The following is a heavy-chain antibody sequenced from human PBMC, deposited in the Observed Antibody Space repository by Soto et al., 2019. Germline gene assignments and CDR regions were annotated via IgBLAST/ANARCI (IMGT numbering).Heavy chain of an antibody. V-gene: IGHV3-30-3*01. CDR3: TRDRGMGAVSSTGCGIS. CDR1: GFTFNNYA. J-gene: IGHJ5*02. Sequence: GGSLRLSCAASGFTFNNYAIHWVRQAPGKGLEWVAVISYDGNSKFYAKSVRGRFTISRDNAKNILYLQMNSLRTGDTAVYYCTRDRGMGAVSSTGCGISWGQGTVVTVSS. CDR2: ISYDGNSK. D-gene: IGHD2-15*01.